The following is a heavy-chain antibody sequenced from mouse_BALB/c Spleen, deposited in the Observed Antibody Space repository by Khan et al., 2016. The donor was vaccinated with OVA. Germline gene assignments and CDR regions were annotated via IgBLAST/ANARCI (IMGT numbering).Heavy chain of an antibody. CDR2: INPSTGYT. CDR3: SRWGSPYGTTFVY. V-gene: IGHV1-7*01. J-gene: IGHJ2*01. CDR1: GYTFANYW. Sequence: QVQLKQSGAELAKPGASVKMSCKASGYTFANYWMHWVKQRPGQGLDWIGYINPSTGYTDYNQKFKDKATLTADKSSRTAYKQLSSLTSEDSAVYYCSRWGSPYGTTFVYWGQGTTLTVSS. D-gene: IGHD1-1*01.